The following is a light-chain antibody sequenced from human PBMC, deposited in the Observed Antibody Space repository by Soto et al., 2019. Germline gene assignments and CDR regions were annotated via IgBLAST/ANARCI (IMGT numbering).Light chain of an antibody. CDR3: QHYGNSLT. CDR2: GAS. J-gene: IGKJ4*01. V-gene: IGKV3-20*01. CDR1: QSVSSSH. Sequence: DIVLTQSPGTLSLSPGESVTLSCRASQSVSSSHLAWYQQKPGQAPRLFIYGASRRATGIPDRFSGSGSGTDFTLTISRLQPEDFAVYSCQHYGNSLTFGGGTKVEIE.